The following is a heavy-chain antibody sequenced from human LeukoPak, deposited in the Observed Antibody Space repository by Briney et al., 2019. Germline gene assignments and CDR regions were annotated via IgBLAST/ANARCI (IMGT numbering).Heavy chain of an antibody. J-gene: IGHJ3*02. Sequence: SETLSLTCTVSGGSISSSTHYWGWIRQPPGKGLEWIGSIYYSGSTYYNPSLKSRVTISVDTSKNQFSLKLSSVTAADTAVYYCTRARRITIFGVVTGNAFDIWGQGTMVTVSS. V-gene: IGHV4-39*01. CDR1: GGSISSSTHY. CDR3: TRARRITIFGVVTGNAFDI. D-gene: IGHD3-3*01. CDR2: IYYSGST.